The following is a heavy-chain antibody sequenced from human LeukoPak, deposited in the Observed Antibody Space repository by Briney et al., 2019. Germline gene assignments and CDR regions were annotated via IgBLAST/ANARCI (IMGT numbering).Heavy chain of an antibody. CDR1: GFTFSNYG. V-gene: IGHV3-30*18. Sequence: GGSLRLSCAASGFTFSNYGFHWVRQAPGKGLEWVAVISYDGINKYYADSVKGRFTISRDNSKNTLYLQLNSLRAEDTAIYSCAKDPYSRSWYEVYFDYWGQGTLVTVSS. CDR3: AKDPYSRSWYEVYFDY. J-gene: IGHJ4*02. CDR2: ISYDGINK. D-gene: IGHD6-13*01.